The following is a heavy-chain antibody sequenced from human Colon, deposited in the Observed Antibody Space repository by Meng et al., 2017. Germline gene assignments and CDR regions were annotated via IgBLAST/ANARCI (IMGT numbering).Heavy chain of an antibody. CDR3: ARNISILGQGGFDY. CDR2: FFHTGRT. Sequence: GAGPGLGKPSGHLSLTRPVSGGSIRSNRWSWGRQAPGKGLGWIGEFFHTGRTNYDPSPKSRVTISVDKSNNQFSLKLTSGTAADTAVYYCARNISILGQGGFDYWGQGTLVTVSS. CDR1: GGSIRSNR. D-gene: IGHD3/OR15-3a*01. J-gene: IGHJ4*02. V-gene: IGHV4-4*02.